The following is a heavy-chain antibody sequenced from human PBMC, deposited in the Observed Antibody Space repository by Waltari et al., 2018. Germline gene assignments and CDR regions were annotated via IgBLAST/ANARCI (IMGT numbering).Heavy chain of an antibody. Sequence: QVQLVESGGGVVQPGRSLRLSCAASGFTFSSYAMHWVRQAPGKGLEWVAVISYDGSNKYYADSVKGRFTISRDNSKNTLYLQMNSLRAEDTAVYYCARDRGNWNYELFDYWGQGTLVTVSS. D-gene: IGHD1-7*01. CDR2: ISYDGSNK. CDR1: GFTFSSYA. CDR3: ARDRGNWNYELFDY. J-gene: IGHJ4*02. V-gene: IGHV3-30-3*01.